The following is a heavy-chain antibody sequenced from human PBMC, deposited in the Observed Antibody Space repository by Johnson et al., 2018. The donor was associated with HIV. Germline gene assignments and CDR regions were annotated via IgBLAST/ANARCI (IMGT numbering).Heavy chain of an antibody. D-gene: IGHD6-19*01. CDR2: ISYDGSNK. Sequence: QVQLVESGGGVVQPGRSLRLSCAASGFTFSSYGMHWVRQAPGKGLEWVAVISYDGSNKYYADSVKGRFTISRDNSKNTLYLQMNSLRAEDTAVYYCARGGVAVAGTNAFDIWGQGTMVTVSS. CDR1: GFTFSSYG. J-gene: IGHJ3*02. V-gene: IGHV3-30*03. CDR3: ARGGVAVAGTNAFDI.